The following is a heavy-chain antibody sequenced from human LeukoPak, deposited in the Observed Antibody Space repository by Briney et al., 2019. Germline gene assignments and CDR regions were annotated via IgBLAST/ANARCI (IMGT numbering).Heavy chain of an antibody. CDR3: AREKRDYVWGSYRYNQLEDP. D-gene: IGHD3-16*02. CDR2: MNPNSGNT. CDR1: GYTFTSYD. J-gene: IGHJ5*02. V-gene: IGHV1-8*01. Sequence: ASVKVSCKASGYTFTSYDSNWVRQATGQGLEWMGWMNPNSGNTGYAQKFQGRVTMTRNTSISTAYMELSSLRSEDTAVYYCAREKRDYVWGSYRYNQLEDPWGQGTLVTVSS.